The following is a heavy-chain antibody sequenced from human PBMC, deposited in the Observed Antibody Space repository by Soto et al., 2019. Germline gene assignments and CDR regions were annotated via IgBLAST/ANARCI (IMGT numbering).Heavy chain of an antibody. CDR3: TTRPPHYYFWSGSDY. CDR2: IKSKTDGGTT. Sequence: EVQLVESGGGLVKPGGSLRLSCAASGFTFSNAWMSWVRQAPGKGLEWVGRIKSKTDGGTTDYAAPVKGRFTISRDDSKNTLYLQMNSLKTEDTAVYYCTTRPPHYYFWSGSDYWGQGTLVTVSS. V-gene: IGHV3-15*01. D-gene: IGHD3-3*01. J-gene: IGHJ4*02. CDR1: GFTFSNAW.